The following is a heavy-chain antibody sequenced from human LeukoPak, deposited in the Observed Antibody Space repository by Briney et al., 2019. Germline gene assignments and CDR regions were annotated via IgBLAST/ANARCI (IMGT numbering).Heavy chain of an antibody. V-gene: IGHV3-11*01. CDR1: GFTFSDYY. CDR2: ISSSGSTI. Sequence: GGSLRLSCAASGFTFSDYYMSWIRQAPGKGLEWVSYISSSGSTIYYADSVKGRFTISRDNAKNSLFLQMHSLRAEDTAVYYCARPSRYYDSSGYYTATGYFELWGRGTLVTVSS. D-gene: IGHD3-22*01. J-gene: IGHJ2*01. CDR3: ARPSRYYDSSGYYTATGYFEL.